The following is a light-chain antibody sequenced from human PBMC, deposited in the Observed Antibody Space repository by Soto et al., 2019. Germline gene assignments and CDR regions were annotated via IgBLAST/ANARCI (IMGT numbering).Light chain of an antibody. J-gene: IGKJ1*01. V-gene: IGKV3-11*01. CDR2: DES. CDR3: QQRSNWPWT. Sequence: EIVLTQSPATLSLSPGERAILSCRASQSVGSYLAWYQQRPGQAPRLLIYDESTRATGIPARFTGSGSGTDFTLTISSLEPEDFAVYYCQQRSNWPWTFGQGTKVDIK. CDR1: QSVGSY.